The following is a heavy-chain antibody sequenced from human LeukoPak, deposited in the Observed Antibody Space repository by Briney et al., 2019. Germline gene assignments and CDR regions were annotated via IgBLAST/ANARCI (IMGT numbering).Heavy chain of an antibody. J-gene: IGHJ5*02. CDR2: IWNSGNS. CDR3: ARDLRAYGGYES. CDR1: VGSISDSNHF. D-gene: IGHD5-12*01. V-gene: IGHV4-31*03. Sequence: SETLSLTCTVSVGSISDSNHFWTWIRQLPGGGLEWIGYIWNSGNSYYNPSLKSRAIISADTSKRQFSLTLISVTAADTAVYYCARDLRAYGGYESWGQGTLVTVSS.